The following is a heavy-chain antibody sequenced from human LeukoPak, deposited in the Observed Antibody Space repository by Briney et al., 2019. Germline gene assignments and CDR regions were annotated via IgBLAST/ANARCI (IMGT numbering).Heavy chain of an antibody. CDR1: GFTFDDYA. V-gene: IGHV3-9*01. D-gene: IGHD3-22*01. J-gene: IGHJ4*02. CDR2: ISWNSGSI. Sequence: PGRSLRLSCAASGFTFDDYAMHWVRQAPGKGLEWVSGISWNSGSIGYADSVKGRFTISRDNAKNSLYLQMNSLRAEDTAVYYCARDSFYYYDNSLGYWGQGTLVTVSS. CDR3: ARDSFYYYDNSLGY.